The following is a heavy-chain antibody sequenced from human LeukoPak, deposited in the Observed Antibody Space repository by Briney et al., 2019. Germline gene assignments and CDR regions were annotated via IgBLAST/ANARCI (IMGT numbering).Heavy chain of an antibody. V-gene: IGHV3-53*01. CDR3: ARDQRGDGINYFDY. CDR2: IYSGGNT. CDR1: GFTVSSNY. D-gene: IGHD1-14*01. J-gene: IGHJ4*02. Sequence: AGSLRLSCAASGFTVSSNYMSWVRQAPGKGLEWVSVIYSGGNTYYADSVKGRFTISRDNSKNTLYLRMNGLRAEDTAVYYCARDQRGDGINYFDYWGPGTLVTVSS.